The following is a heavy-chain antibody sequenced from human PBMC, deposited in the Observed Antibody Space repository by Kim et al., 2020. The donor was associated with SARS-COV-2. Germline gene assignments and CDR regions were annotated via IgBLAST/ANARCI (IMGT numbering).Heavy chain of an antibody. CDR3: ASRTLYDYVWGSYRGFDY. J-gene: IGHJ4*02. D-gene: IGHD3-16*02. V-gene: IGHV4-39*07. Sequence: KSRVTISVDTSKNQFSLKLSSVTAADTAVYYCASRTLYDYVWGSYRGFDYWGQGTLVTVSS.